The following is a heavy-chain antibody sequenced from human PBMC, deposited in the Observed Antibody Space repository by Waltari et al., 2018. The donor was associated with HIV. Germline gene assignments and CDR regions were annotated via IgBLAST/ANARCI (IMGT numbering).Heavy chain of an antibody. CDR3: TRGGLQHTLDV. Sequence: EVQVVESGGGLVQPGGSLRLSCVASGFTLSNHWMFWVRQAPGKGLTGVSYIATDGGATTYADSVRGRFTISRDNARNTVYLQMNSLRVEDTALYYCTRGGLQHTLDVWGQGTMVSVSS. D-gene: IGHD4-4*01. J-gene: IGHJ6*02. V-gene: IGHV3-74*01. CDR2: IATDGGAT. CDR1: GFTLSNHW.